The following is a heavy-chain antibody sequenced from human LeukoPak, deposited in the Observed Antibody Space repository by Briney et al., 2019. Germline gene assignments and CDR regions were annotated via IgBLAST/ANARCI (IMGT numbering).Heavy chain of an antibody. CDR3: AKGGPYYDYPTDS. V-gene: IGHV3-9*01. D-gene: IGHD3-22*01. Sequence: PGGSLRLSCAASGFTFDDYAMHWVRQPPGKGLEWVAAITWNSDDRVYADSVKGRFTISRDNAQNSLYLQMNRLRPEDTALYYCAKGGPYYDYPTDSWGQGTLVTVSS. CDR2: ITWNSDDR. J-gene: IGHJ4*02. CDR1: GFTFDDYA.